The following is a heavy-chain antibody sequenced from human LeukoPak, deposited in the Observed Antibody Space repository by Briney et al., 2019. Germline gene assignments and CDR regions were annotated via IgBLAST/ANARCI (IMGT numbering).Heavy chain of an antibody. D-gene: IGHD4-17*01. CDR1: GFTFDDYG. CDR3: ARDSGDYGPGGY. CDR2: INWNDGSA. Sequence: PGGSLRLSCGASGFTFDDYGMSWVRQAPGKGLEWVSGINWNDGSAGYADSVKGRFTISRANAKNSLYLQMNSLRAEDTALYYCARDSGDYGPGGYWGQGTLVTVSS. V-gene: IGHV3-20*04. J-gene: IGHJ4*02.